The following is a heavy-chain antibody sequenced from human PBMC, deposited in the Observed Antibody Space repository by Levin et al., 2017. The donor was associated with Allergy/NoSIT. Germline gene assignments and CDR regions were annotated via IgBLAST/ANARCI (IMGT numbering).Heavy chain of an antibody. D-gene: IGHD4/OR15-4a*01. CDR3: ARLHDYADGRNWFDP. Sequence: SGPTLVKPTQTLTLTCTFSGFSLSSSGMRVSWVRQPPGKALEWLARIDWSDEGFYSTSLKTRLTISKDTSKNQVVLTMTNMAPVDTATYNGARLHDYADGRNWFDPWGQGTLVTVSS. CDR1: GFSLSSSGMR. CDR2: IDWSDEG. V-gene: IGHV2-70*04. J-gene: IGHJ5*02.